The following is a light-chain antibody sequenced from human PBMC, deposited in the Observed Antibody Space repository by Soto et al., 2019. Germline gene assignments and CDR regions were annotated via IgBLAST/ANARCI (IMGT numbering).Light chain of an antibody. J-gene: IGKJ1*01. Sequence: DIQMTQSPSSLSASVGDRVTITCQASQDISNYLNWYQQKPGKAPKLLIYDASNLETGVPSRFSGSGSGTDFTFTISSLQPEDIATYYCQQYDNLPRWTFGQANEVEIK. CDR2: DAS. CDR1: QDISNY. CDR3: QQYDNLPRWT. V-gene: IGKV1-33*01.